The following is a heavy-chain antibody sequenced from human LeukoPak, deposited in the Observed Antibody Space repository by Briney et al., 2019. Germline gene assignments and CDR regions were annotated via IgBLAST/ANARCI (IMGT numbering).Heavy chain of an antibody. V-gene: IGHV4-39*07. J-gene: IGHJ4*02. Sequence: SETLSLTCTVSGGSISSGTCYWSWIRQSPGKGLEWIGNIYHSGTTFYNPSLKSRVTISVDTSKNQFSLKLRSVTAADTAVYYCARLWGDYVAPFDYWGQGTLVTVSS. D-gene: IGHD4-17*01. CDR1: GGSISSGTCY. CDR2: IYHSGTT. CDR3: ARLWGDYVAPFDY.